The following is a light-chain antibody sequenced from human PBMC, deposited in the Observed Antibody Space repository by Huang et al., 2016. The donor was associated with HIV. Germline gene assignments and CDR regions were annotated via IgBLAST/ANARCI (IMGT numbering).Light chain of an antibody. V-gene: IGKV1-39*01. CDR1: QTIITY. Sequence: DIQMTQSPSSLSASVGDRVTITCRASQTIITYLNWYQQKPGKARKLLIYGASSLHSGVPSRFSGSGSGTDFTLTISSLQPDDFATYYCQQSFNTPPYTFGQGTKLEIK. CDR2: GAS. CDR3: QQSFNTPPYT. J-gene: IGKJ2*01.